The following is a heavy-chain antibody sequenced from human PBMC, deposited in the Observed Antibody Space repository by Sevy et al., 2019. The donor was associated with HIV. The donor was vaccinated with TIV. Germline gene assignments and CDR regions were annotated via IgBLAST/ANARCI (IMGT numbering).Heavy chain of an antibody. Sequence: GGSLRLSCKTSGFTFSNHAMSWVRQAPGKGLEWVSHISGGGSTYDADSVKGRFAISRDNPKNTLYLQMNSLRAEDTAGYYCAKVQAWSGGYYGLDVWGQGTTVTVSS. CDR2: ISGGGST. J-gene: IGHJ6*02. D-gene: IGHD2-8*02. CDR3: AKVQAWSGGYYGLDV. CDR1: GFTFSNHA. V-gene: IGHV3-23*01.